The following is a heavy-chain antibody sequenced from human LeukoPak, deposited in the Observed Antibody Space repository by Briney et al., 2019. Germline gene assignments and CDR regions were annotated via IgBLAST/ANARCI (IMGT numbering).Heavy chain of an antibody. CDR1: GYTFTGYY. CDR2: INPNSGGT. D-gene: IGHD1-26*01. Sequence: ASVKVSCKASGYTFTGYYMHWVRQAPGQGLEWMGWINPNSGGTNYAQKFQGRATMTRDTSISTAYMELSRLRSDDTAVYYCAIYARGSYGSFDYWGQGTLVTVSS. V-gene: IGHV1-2*02. CDR3: AIYARGSYGSFDY. J-gene: IGHJ4*02.